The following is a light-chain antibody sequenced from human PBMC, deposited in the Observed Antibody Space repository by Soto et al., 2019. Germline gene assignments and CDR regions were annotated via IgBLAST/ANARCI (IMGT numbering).Light chain of an antibody. Sequence: SYELTQPPSVSAAPGKTATITCGGNHIGNLDVHWYQQKPGQAPVLVIFSDNDRPSGIPDRFSGSNSGNTATLTISRVDAGDEANYYCQVWDGSTDAVFGGGTKLTVL. V-gene: IGLV3-21*04. J-gene: IGLJ2*01. CDR1: HIGNLD. CDR2: SDN. CDR3: QVWDGSTDAV.